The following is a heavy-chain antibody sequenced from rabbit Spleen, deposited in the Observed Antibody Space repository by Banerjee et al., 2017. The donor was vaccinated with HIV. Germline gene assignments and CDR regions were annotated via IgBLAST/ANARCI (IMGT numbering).Heavy chain of an antibody. CDR2: IYAAKGST. CDR1: GIDFTNYY. CDR3: ARNLENYAGSSYLDL. V-gene: IGHV1S7*01. J-gene: IGHJ4*01. D-gene: IGHD8-1*01. Sequence: QLTETGGGLVQPGGSLTLSCKASGIDFTNYYISWVRQAPGKGLEWIGIIYAAKGSTDYASWVNGRFSISRENAQNTVFLQMTRLTVADTATYFCARNLENYAGSSYLDLWGPGTLVTVS.